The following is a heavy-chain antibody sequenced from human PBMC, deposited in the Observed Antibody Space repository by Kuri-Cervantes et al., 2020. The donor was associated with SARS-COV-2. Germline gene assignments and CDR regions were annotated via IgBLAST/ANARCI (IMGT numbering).Heavy chain of an antibody. V-gene: IGHV4-61*02. D-gene: IGHD3-22*01. Sequence: SCTVSGGSISSGSYYWSWIRQPAGKGLEWIGRIYTSGSTNYNPSLKSRVTISVDTSKNQFSLKLSSVTAADTAVYYCAREDSSGYYFDYWAREPWSPSPQ. CDR1: GGSISSGSYY. CDR3: AREDSSGYYFDY. J-gene: IGHJ4*02. CDR2: IYTSGST.